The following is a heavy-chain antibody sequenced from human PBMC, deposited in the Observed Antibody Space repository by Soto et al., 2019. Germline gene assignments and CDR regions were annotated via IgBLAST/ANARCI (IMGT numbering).Heavy chain of an antibody. CDR2: IYYSGST. D-gene: IGHD3-16*02. Sequence: SETLSLTCTVSGGSISSGGYYWSWIRQHPGKGLEWIGYIYYSGSTYYNPSLKSRVTISVDTSKNQFSLKLSSVTAADTAMYYCARLPHALSMITFGGVIVQREYYYYYYLDVWGKGTTVTVSS. J-gene: IGHJ6*03. CDR1: GGSISSGGYY. CDR3: ARLPHALSMITFGGVIVQREYYYYYYLDV. V-gene: IGHV4-31*03.